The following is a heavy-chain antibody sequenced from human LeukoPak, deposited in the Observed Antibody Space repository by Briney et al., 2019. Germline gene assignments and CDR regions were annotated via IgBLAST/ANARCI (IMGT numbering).Heavy chain of an antibody. J-gene: IGHJ5*02. CDR3: ATDLEYGDYVKHH. Sequence: ASVKVSCKVSGYTLTELSMHWVRQAPGKGLEWMGGFDPEDGETIYAQKFQGRVTMTEDTSADTAYMELSSLRSEDTAVYYCATDLEYGDYVKHHWGQGTLVTVSS. CDR1: GYTLTELS. CDR2: FDPEDGET. D-gene: IGHD4-17*01. V-gene: IGHV1-24*01.